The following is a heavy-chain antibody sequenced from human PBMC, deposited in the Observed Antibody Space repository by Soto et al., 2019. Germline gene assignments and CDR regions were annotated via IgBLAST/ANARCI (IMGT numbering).Heavy chain of an antibody. Sequence: GXSGKVSCKAPGDTFTSYYLNWVRQAPGQGLEWMGVINPHGGSTKYAQKFQGRITMTRDTSRSTVYMELSSLRSDDTAIYYCARSSGGNFGIIIEGSNWFDPWGQGTLVTVSS. V-gene: IGHV1-46*01. J-gene: IGHJ5*02. CDR3: ARSSGGNFGIIIEGSNWFDP. CDR1: GDTFTSYY. CDR2: INPHGGST. D-gene: IGHD3-3*01.